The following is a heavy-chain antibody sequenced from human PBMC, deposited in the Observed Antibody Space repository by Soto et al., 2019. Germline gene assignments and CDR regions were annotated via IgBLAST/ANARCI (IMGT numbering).Heavy chain of an antibody. CDR3: AAGGFWSGYLSITAYYYNGMDV. CDR1: GGTLSRYG. Sequence: SVKVSCKASGGTLSRYGISWVRQAPGQGLEWMGGIIPIFGTANYAQKFQGRVTITADESTSTAYIELSSLRSEDTAFYYCAAGGFWSGYLSITAYYYNGMDVWGQGTTVTVSS. D-gene: IGHD3-3*01. J-gene: IGHJ6*02. CDR2: IIPIFGTA. V-gene: IGHV1-69*13.